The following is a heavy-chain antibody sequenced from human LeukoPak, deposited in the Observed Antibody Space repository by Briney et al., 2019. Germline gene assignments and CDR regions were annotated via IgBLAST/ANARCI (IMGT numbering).Heavy chain of an antibody. V-gene: IGHV3-7*01. D-gene: IGHD3-10*01. CDR2: IKQDGGDK. CDR3: ARVRLGHYYGSGSYYKVSYYFDY. CDR1: GLTFSNSW. J-gene: IGHJ4*02. Sequence: GGSLRLSCAASGLTFSNSWMSWVRQAPGKGLEWVAIIKQDGGDKYYVDSVKGRFTISRDNAKNSLYLQMNRLRAEDTAVYYCARVRLGHYYGSGSYYKVSYYFDYWGQGTLVTVSS.